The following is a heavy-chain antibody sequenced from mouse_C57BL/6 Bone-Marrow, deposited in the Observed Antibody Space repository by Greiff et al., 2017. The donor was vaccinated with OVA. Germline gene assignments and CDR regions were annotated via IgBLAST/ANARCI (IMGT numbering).Heavy chain of an antibody. CDR2: IDPSDSYT. V-gene: IGHV1-69*01. CDR1: GYTFTSYW. CDR3: ARRVIYYDYCYWYFDV. Sequence: QVQLQQSGAELVMPGASVKLSCKASGYTFTSYWMHWVKQRPGQGLEWIGEIDPSDSYTNYNQKFKGKSTLTVDKSSSTAYMQLSSLTSEDSAVYYCARRVIYYDYCYWYFDVWGTGTTVNVSS. D-gene: IGHD2-4*01. J-gene: IGHJ1*03.